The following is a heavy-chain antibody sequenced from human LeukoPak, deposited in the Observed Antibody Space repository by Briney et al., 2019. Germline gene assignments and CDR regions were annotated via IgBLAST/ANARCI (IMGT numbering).Heavy chain of an antibody. CDR2: INHSGST. V-gene: IGHV4-34*01. Sequence: SETLSLTCAVYAGSFSGYYWSWIRQPPGKGLEWIGEINHSGSTNYNPSLKSRVTISVDTSKNQFSLKLSSVTAADTAVYYCARVRSGYYDYWGQGTLVTVSS. J-gene: IGHJ4*02. CDR3: ARVRSGYYDY. CDR1: AGSFSGYY. D-gene: IGHD3-3*01.